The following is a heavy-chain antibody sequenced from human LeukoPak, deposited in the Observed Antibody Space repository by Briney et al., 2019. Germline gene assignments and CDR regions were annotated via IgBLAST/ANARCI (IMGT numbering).Heavy chain of an antibody. CDR3: ARDYDSYAGY. Sequence: ASVKVSCKASGYTFTCYDINWVRQAAGQGLEWIGWMNPRNGDTGFVEKFQGRITMTRDTSKTTAYLELSSLRSEDTAVYYCARDYDSYAGYWGQGTLVTVSS. CDR1: GYTFTCYD. D-gene: IGHD3-16*01. CDR2: MNPRNGDT. V-gene: IGHV1-8*01. J-gene: IGHJ4*02.